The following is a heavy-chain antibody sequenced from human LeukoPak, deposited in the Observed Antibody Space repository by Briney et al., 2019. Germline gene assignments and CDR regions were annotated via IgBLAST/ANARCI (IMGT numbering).Heavy chain of an antibody. D-gene: IGHD6-13*01. CDR3: AKSPHGSWWYYFDY. Sequence: GGSLRLSCAASGFTFSGFAMSWVRQAPGKGLEWVSAISGSGGSTYYADSVKGRFTISRDNSKNTLYLQVNSLRAEDTAVYYCAKSPHGSWWYYFDYWGQGTLVTVSS. J-gene: IGHJ4*02. CDR1: GFTFSGFA. V-gene: IGHV3-23*01. CDR2: ISGSGGST.